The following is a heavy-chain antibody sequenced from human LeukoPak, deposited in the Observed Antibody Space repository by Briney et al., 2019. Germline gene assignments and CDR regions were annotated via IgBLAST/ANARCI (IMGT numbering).Heavy chain of an antibody. D-gene: IGHD6-19*01. J-gene: IGHJ4*02. CDR2: ISGSGGST. CDR1: GFTFSSYA. V-gene: IGHV3-23*01. Sequence: GGSLRLSCAASGFTFSSYAMSWVRQAPGKGLEWVSAISGSGGSTYYADSVKGRFTISRDNSKNTLYLQMNSLRAEDTAAYYCAKGRASIAVAGDDYWGQGTLVTVSS. CDR3: AKGRASIAVAGDDY.